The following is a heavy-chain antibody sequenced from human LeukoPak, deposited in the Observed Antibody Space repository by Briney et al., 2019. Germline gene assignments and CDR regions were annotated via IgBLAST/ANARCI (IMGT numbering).Heavy chain of an antibody. Sequence: GGSLRLSCAASGFTFSSYGMHWVRQAPGKGLEWVAVIWYDGSNKYYADSVKGRFTISRDNSKNTLYLQMNSLRAEDTAVYYCAKDLTATHNWFDPWGQGTLVTVSS. J-gene: IGHJ5*02. V-gene: IGHV3-33*06. CDR2: IWYDGSNK. CDR1: GFTFSSYG. CDR3: AKDLTATHNWFDP. D-gene: IGHD5-18*01.